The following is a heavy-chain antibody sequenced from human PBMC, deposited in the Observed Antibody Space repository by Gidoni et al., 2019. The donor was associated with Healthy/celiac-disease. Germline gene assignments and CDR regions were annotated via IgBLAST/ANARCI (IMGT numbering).Heavy chain of an antibody. CDR1: GFTFYDYA. J-gene: IGHJ6*02. Sequence: EVQLVESGGGLVQPGRSLGLSCAASGFTFYDYAMHWVRQAPGKGLEWVSGSSWNSGSIGYADSVKGRFTISRDNAKNSLYLQMNSLRAEDTALYYCAKGLGVAYYYYYYGMDVWGQGTTVTVSS. D-gene: IGHD2-15*01. CDR3: AKGLGVAYYYYYYGMDV. V-gene: IGHV3-9*01. CDR2: SSWNSGSI.